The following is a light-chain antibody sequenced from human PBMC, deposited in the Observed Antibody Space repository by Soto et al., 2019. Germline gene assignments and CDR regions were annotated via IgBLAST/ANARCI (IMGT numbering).Light chain of an antibody. CDR3: CSYAGNTTFK. J-gene: IGLJ2*01. CDR2: AVS. Sequence: QSALTQPASVSGSPGQWITISCAGTNSDVGNYNLVSWYQHHPGKAPRLIIYAVSKRPSGISDRVSGSKSGSTASLTISGLQPEDEADYHCCSYAGNTTFKFGGGTKLTVL. CDR1: NSDVGNYNL. V-gene: IGLV2-23*02.